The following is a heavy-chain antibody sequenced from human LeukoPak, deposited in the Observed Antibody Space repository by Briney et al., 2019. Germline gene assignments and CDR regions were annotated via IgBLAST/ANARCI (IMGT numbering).Heavy chain of an antibody. V-gene: IGHV3-33*06. D-gene: IGHD3-22*01. Sequence: PGGSLRLSCAAPGFTFSSYGMHWVRQAPGKGLEWVAVIWYDGINKYYADSVKGRFTISRDNSKNTLYLQMNSLGAEDTAVYYCAKAGTRYYYDSSGYFDYWGQGTLVTVSS. CDR1: GFTFSSYG. J-gene: IGHJ4*02. CDR2: IWYDGINK. CDR3: AKAGTRYYYDSSGYFDY.